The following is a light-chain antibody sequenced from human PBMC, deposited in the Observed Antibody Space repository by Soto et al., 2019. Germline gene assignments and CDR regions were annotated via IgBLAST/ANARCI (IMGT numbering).Light chain of an antibody. Sequence: DIQMTQSPSTLSASVGDRVTITCRASQSISSWLAWYQQKPGKAPKLLIYKASSLESGVPSRFSGSGSGTEVTLTISSLQPDDFATYYCQQDNSLWTFGQGTKVEIK. V-gene: IGKV1-5*03. J-gene: IGKJ1*01. CDR1: QSISSW. CDR2: KAS. CDR3: QQDNSLWT.